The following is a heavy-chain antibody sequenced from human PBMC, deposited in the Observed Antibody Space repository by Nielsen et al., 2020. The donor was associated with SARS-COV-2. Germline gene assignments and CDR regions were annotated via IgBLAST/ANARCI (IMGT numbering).Heavy chain of an antibody. D-gene: IGHD6-19*01. J-gene: IGHJ4*02. V-gene: IGHV1-2*06. CDR2: INPNSGGT. CDR3: ARAGYSSGWYYFDY. Sequence: WVRQAPGQRLEWMGRINPNSGGTNYAQKFQGRVTMTRDTSISTAYMELSRLRSDDTAVYYCARAGYSSGWYYFDYWGQGTLVTVSS.